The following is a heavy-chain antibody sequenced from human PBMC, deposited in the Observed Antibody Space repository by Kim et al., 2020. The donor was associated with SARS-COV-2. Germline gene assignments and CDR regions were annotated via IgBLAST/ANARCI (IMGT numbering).Heavy chain of an antibody. V-gene: IGHV3-23*01. Sequence: GGSLRLSCEASGFSFNRQAVAWVRQAPGKGLEWVSGLGGSGENTYYADSVKGRFIISRDSSTNTLYLQVSSLRVEDTAIYYCAKLKTMLQGVNYFDSWGQGTLVTVSA. CDR1: GFSFNRQA. CDR3: AKLKTMLQGVNYFDS. CDR2: LGGSGENT. J-gene: IGHJ4*02. D-gene: IGHD3-10*01.